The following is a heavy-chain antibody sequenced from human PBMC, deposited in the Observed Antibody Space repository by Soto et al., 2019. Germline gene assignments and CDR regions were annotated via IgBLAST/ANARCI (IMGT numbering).Heavy chain of an antibody. CDR2: ISYDGSNK. CDR1: GFTFSSYG. CDR3: AKGVRSGWYAYYYGMDV. Sequence: QVQLVESGGGVVQPGRSLRLSCAASGFTFSSYGMHWVRQAPGKGLEWVAVISYDGSNKYYADSVKGRFTISRDNSKNTLYLQMNSLRAEDTAVYYCAKGVRSGWYAYYYGMDVWGQGTTVTVSS. J-gene: IGHJ6*02. D-gene: IGHD6-19*01. V-gene: IGHV3-30*18.